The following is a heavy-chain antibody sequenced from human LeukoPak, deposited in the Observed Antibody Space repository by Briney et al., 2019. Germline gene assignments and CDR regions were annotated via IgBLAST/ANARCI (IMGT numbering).Heavy chain of an antibody. CDR3: AREEGSTRLANRFVP. V-gene: IGHV3-21*01. J-gene: IGHJ5*02. Sequence: GGSLRLSCAASGFTFISYSMHWVRQAPGKGLEWVSSISSSSHYIYYADSVKGRFTISRDNAKNSLYLQMSSLRAEDTAVYYCAREEGSTRLANRFVPWGQGTLVTVSS. CDR2: ISSSSHYI. CDR1: GFTFISYS. D-gene: IGHD3-10*01.